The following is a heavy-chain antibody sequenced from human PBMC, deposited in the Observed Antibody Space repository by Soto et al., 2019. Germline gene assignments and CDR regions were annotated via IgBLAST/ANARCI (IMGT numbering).Heavy chain of an antibody. D-gene: IGHD5-18*01. CDR2: IYPGGSDS. CDR1: GYRFSTYW. V-gene: IGHV5-51*01. CDR3: ARCVDTTNRFDY. Sequence: GESLKNCCKGSGYRFSTYWIGGVRHMPGKGLEWMGIIYPGGSDSRYSLSFQGQVTISADKSINTAYLQWSSLKASDTAMYYCARCVDTTNRFDYWGQGTLVTVSS. J-gene: IGHJ5*01.